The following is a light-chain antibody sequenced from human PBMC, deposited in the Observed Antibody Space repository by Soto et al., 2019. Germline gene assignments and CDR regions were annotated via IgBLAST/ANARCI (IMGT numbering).Light chain of an antibody. J-gene: IGKJ1*01. Sequence: DIQMTQSPSSLSASVGDRVTITCRASQSISNHLNWYQHKPGKAPNLLIYAASSLQSGVPSRFSGSGSGTDFTLNISSLQPEDFATYFCQQSYSDLAWTFGQGTKVET. CDR3: QQSYSDLAWT. CDR2: AAS. V-gene: IGKV1-39*01. CDR1: QSISNH.